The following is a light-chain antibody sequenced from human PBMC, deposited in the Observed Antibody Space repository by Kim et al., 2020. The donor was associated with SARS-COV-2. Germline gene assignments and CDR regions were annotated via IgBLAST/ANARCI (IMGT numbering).Light chain of an antibody. V-gene: IGLV2-14*03. CDR1: SSDIGDSKH. J-gene: IGLJ2*01. Sequence: SALTQPASLSGSRGQSITISCIGSSSDIGDSKHVCWYQQHPGKAPKLIIYDITNRPSGLSSRFSGSKSGNTASLTISGLQGEDEAVYYCSSYTTSGTLVFGGGTQLTVL. CDR2: DIT. CDR3: SSYTTSGTLV.